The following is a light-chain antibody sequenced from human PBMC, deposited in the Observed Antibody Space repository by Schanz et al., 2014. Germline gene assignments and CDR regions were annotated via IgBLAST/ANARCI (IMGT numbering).Light chain of an antibody. CDR3: SSYTTTTWRV. J-gene: IGLJ3*02. CDR2: EGS. CDR1: SSDVGSYNL. V-gene: IGLV2-14*02. Sequence: QSALTQPASVSGSPGQSITISCTGTSSDVGSYNLVSWYQHHPGKAPKLMIYEGSKRPSGVSNRFSGSGSGNTASLTISGLQAEDEADYYCSSYTTTTWRVFGGGTKLTVL.